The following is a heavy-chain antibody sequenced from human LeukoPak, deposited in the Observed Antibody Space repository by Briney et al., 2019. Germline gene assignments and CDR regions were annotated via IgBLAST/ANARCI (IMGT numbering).Heavy chain of an antibody. J-gene: IGHJ4*02. Sequence: ASVKVSCKASGFTFTDYYLHWVRQAPGQGLEWMGRIILNGGATNYAQKFQGRVTLTRDTSISTAYMELSRQTSDDTAGYYCATDGGNHNFKYWGQGTLVTVSS. CDR3: ATDGGNHNFKY. CDR2: IILNGGAT. V-gene: IGHV1-2*06. D-gene: IGHD1-14*01. CDR1: GFTFTDYY.